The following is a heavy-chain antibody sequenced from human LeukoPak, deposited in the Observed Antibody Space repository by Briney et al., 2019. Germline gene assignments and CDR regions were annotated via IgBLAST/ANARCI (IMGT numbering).Heavy chain of an antibody. J-gene: IGHJ6*03. CDR1: GYTFTSYY. Sequence: GASVKVSCKASGYTFTSYYMHWVRQAPGQGLEWMGWINTNTGNPTYAQGFTGRFVFSLDTSVSTAYLQISSLKTEDTAVYYCARKGRFYSYYFMDVWGKGTTVTVSS. V-gene: IGHV7-4-1*02. CDR2: INTNTGNP. CDR3: ARKGRFYSYYFMDV. D-gene: IGHD3-16*01.